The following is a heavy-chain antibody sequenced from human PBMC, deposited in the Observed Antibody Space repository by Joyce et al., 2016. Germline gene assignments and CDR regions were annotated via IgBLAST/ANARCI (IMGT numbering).Heavy chain of an antibody. CDR3: AKAKGGFFDDAFDI. J-gene: IGHJ3*02. Sequence: EVQLLESGGGLVQAGGSLRLSCAASGFSFSSNGMTWVRQAPGKGLEWVSGISGSGNSADYADSVKGRFTISRDNSENTLYLQMNSLRAEDTAVYYCAKAKGGFFDDAFDIWGRGTMVTVSS. CDR1: GFSFSSNG. D-gene: IGHD2/OR15-2a*01. CDR2: ISGSGNSA. V-gene: IGHV3-23*01.